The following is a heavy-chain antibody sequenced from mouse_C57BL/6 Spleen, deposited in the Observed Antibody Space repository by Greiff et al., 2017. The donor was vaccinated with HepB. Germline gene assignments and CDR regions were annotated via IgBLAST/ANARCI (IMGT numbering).Heavy chain of an antibody. Sequence: VQLQQPGAELVRPGSSVKLSCKASGYTFTSYWMDWVKQRPGQGLEWIGNIYPSDSETHYNQKFKDKATLTVDKSSSTAYMQLSSLTSEDSAVYYCARGGYYYGSSYRYFDVWGTGTTVTVSS. CDR2: IYPSDSET. CDR3: ARGGYYYGSSYRYFDV. CDR1: GYTFTSYW. J-gene: IGHJ1*03. V-gene: IGHV1-61*01. D-gene: IGHD1-1*01.